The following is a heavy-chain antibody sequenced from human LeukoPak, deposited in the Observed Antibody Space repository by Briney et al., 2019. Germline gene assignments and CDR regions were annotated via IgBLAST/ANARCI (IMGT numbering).Heavy chain of an antibody. V-gene: IGHV4-34*01. J-gene: IGHJ3*02. CDR1: GGSFSGYY. CDR2: INHSGST. CDR3: ARGLQQLVRLGAFDI. Sequence: PSETLSLTCAVYGGSFSGYYWSWIRQPPGKGLEWIGEINHSGSTNYNPSLKSRVTISVDTSKNQFSLKLSSVTAADTAVYYCARGLQQLVRLGAFDIWGQGTMVTVSS. D-gene: IGHD6-13*01.